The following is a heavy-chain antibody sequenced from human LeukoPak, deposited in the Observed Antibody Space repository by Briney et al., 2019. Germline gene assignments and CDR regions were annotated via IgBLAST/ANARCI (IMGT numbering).Heavy chain of an antibody. J-gene: IGHJ4*02. CDR2: ISYSRTP. CDR1: GGPFSSSSYY. D-gene: IGHD2/OR15-2a*01. CDR3: ARHAAIVGVYLYYFDY. V-gene: IGHV4-39*01. Sequence: GTLSPTCTVSGGPFSSSSYYGAGSRQPPGKGRVWIGSISYSRTPSSNPSFTSRVTIPVATSKNHFSLKLRPVTAADTAVYYCARHAAIVGVYLYYFDYWGQGTLVTVSS.